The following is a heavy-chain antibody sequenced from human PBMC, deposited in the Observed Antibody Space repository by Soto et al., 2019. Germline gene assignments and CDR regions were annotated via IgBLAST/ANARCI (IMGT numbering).Heavy chain of an antibody. V-gene: IGHV3-74*01. Sequence: PGGSLRLSCAVSGLTFGSQWMHWVRQVPGKGLVWVSSVNTDGSTTIYADSVKGRFTISRDNAKNTLYLQMNSLRAEDTAVYYCARLQGRDLLTSDYWGQGTLVTVSS. CDR1: GLTFGSQW. J-gene: IGHJ4*02. CDR2: VNTDGSTT. CDR3: ARLQGRDLLTSDY. D-gene: IGHD1-26*01.